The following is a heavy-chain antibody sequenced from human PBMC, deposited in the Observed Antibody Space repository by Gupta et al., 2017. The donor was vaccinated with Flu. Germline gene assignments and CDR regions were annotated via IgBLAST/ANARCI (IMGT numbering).Heavy chain of an antibody. Sequence: EVQLVESGGGLVEPGGSLRLSCAASGFNFIYAYMNWVRQAPGKGLGWVGRLKSHADGGTADYGAPVKGRFTISRDDSKNTLFLQMKSLQIEDTAMYFCTTDSSGGITFDIWGQGTMVTVSS. CDR2: LKSHADGGTA. V-gene: IGHV3-15*01. CDR1: GFNFIYAY. J-gene: IGHJ3*02. D-gene: IGHD3-16*01. CDR3: TTDSSGGITFDI.